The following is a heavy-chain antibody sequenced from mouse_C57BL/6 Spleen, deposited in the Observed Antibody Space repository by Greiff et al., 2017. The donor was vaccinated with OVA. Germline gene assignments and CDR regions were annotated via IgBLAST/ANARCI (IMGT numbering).Heavy chain of an antibody. J-gene: IGHJ1*03. CDR2: INYDGSST. CDR3: ARSNWDWYFDV. Sequence: EVQGVESEGGLAQPGSSMKLSCTASGFTFSDYYMAWVRQVPEKGLEWVANINYDGSSTYYLDSLKSRFIISRDNAKNILYLQMSSLKSEDTATYYCARSNWDWYFDVWGTGTTVTVSS. V-gene: IGHV5-16*01. CDR1: GFTFSDYY. D-gene: IGHD4-1*01.